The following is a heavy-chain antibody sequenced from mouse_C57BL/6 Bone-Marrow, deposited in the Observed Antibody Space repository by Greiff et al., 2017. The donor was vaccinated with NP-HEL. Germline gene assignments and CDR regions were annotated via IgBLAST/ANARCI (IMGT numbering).Heavy chain of an antibody. CDR1: GYTFTSYD. V-gene: IGHV1-85*01. D-gene: IGHD3-1*01. CDR2: IYPRDGST. J-gene: IGHJ2*01. Sequence: QVQLQQSGPELVKPGASVKLSCKASGYTFTSYDINWVKQRPGQGLEWIGWIYPRDGSTKYNEKCKGKATLTVDTSSSTAYMELNSLAAEDSAVYFCARGTPYFDYWGQGTTLTVSA. CDR3: ARGTPYFDY.